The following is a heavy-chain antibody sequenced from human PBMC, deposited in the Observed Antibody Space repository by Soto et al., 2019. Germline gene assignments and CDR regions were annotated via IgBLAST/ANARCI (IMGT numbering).Heavy chain of an antibody. D-gene: IGHD3-9*01. CDR3: AGGYFVWLLHRYGMDD. CDR1: GFTVSSNY. V-gene: IGHV3-23*01. CDR2: IGGSGDWT. Sequence: PGGSLRLSCAASGFTVSSNYMSWVRQAPGKGLEWVSAIGGSGDWTYYADSVKGRFTISRDNSKNTLYLQMNSLRAEDTAVYYCAGGYFVWLLHRYGMDDWSQGTTVTV. J-gene: IGHJ6*02.